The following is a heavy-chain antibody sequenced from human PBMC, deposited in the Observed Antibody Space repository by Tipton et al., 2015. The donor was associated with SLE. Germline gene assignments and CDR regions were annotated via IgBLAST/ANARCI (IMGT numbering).Heavy chain of an antibody. CDR3: ARECSGTGCLDY. V-gene: IGHV1-18*01. D-gene: IGHD3-10*02. Sequence: QSGPEVKQPGASVKVSCRASGYTFANYGISWVRQAPGQGLEWMGWISTKNGDTKYAQRFQGRATMTTDTSTSTSYMALRSPTSDDTAMYYCARECSGTGCLDYWGQGTLVTVSS. CDR2: ISTKNGDT. J-gene: IGHJ4*02. CDR1: GYTFANYG.